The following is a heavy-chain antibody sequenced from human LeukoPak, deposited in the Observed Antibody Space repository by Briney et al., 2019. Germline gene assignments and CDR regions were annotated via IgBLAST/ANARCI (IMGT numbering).Heavy chain of an antibody. CDR1: GGSISSYY. J-gene: IGHJ6*03. CDR2: IYYSGST. Sequence: SETLSLTCTVSGGSISSYYWSWIRQPPGKGLEWIGYIYYSGSTNYNPSLKSRVTISVDTSKNQFSLKLSSVTAADTAVYYCARAYSSSWYSAYYYYYMDVWGKGTTVTVSS. V-gene: IGHV4-59*01. CDR3: ARAYSSSWYSAYYYYYMDV. D-gene: IGHD6-13*01.